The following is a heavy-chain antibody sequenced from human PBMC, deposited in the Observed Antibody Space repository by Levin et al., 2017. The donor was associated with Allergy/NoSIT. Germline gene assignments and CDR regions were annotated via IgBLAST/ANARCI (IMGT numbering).Heavy chain of an antibody. Sequence: GESLKISCAASGFTFRSYWMSWVRQAPGKGLEWVANIKQDGSEEYYVDSVKGRFTISRDNAKNSLYMQMNSLRAEDTAVYYCARDLTHYYDSSGYYGFDYWGQGTLVTVSS. CDR3: ARDLTHYYDSSGYYGFDY. D-gene: IGHD3-22*01. V-gene: IGHV3-7*01. CDR1: GFTFRSYW. J-gene: IGHJ4*02. CDR2: IKQDGSEE.